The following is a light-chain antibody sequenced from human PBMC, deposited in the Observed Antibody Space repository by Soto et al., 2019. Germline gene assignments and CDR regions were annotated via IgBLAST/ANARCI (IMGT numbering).Light chain of an antibody. CDR2: NNN. J-gene: IGLJ1*01. CDR1: SSNIGSNT. Sequence: QSVLTQPPSASGTPGQRVTISCSGSSSNIGSNTVNWYQQLPGTAPKLLIYNNNQRPSGVPDRFSGSKSGTSASLAISGLQSADEADYSCAAWDDSLNALVFGTGTKVTVL. CDR3: AAWDDSLNALV. V-gene: IGLV1-44*01.